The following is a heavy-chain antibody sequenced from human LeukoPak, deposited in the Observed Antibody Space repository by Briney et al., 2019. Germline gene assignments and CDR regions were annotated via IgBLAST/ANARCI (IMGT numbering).Heavy chain of an antibody. CDR1: GFTFSSYG. D-gene: IGHD2-2*02. CDR2: IRYDGSNK. J-gene: IGHJ4*02. CDR3: ARGYCSGTSCHTTFDY. Sequence: GGSLRHSCAASGFTFSSYGMHWVRQAPGKGLEWVAFIRYDGSNKYYADSVKGRFTISRDNAKNSLYLQMNSLRAEDTAVYYCARGYCSGTSCHTTFDYWGQGTLVTVSS. V-gene: IGHV3-30*02.